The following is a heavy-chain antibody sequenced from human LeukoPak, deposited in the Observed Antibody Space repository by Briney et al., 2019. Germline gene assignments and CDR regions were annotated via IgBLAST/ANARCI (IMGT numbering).Heavy chain of an antibody. Sequence: SETLSLTCAVSGGSISSSNWWSWVRQPPGKGLEWIGEIYRSGSTNYNPSLKSRVTISVDKSKNQFSLKLSSVTAADTAVYYCARDLASSSRNYYYYYMDVWGKGTTVTVSS. CDR2: IYRSGST. D-gene: IGHD2-2*01. CDR1: GGSISSSNW. V-gene: IGHV4-4*02. J-gene: IGHJ6*03. CDR3: ARDLASSSRNYYYYYMDV.